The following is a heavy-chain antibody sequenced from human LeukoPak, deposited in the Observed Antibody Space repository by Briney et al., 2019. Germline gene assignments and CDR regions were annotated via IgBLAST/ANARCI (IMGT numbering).Heavy chain of an antibody. D-gene: IGHD5-24*01. Sequence: PGGSLRLSCAASGFTFSAYWMTWVRQAPGKGLAWVANIIEGGDVKYYADSVKGRFIISRDNTKNSLYLQMTSLRADDTAVYYCARVGKNGCDFDHWGQGTLVTVSS. CDR2: IIEGGDVK. CDR1: GFTFSAYW. CDR3: ARVGKNGCDFDH. V-gene: IGHV3-7*01. J-gene: IGHJ4*02.